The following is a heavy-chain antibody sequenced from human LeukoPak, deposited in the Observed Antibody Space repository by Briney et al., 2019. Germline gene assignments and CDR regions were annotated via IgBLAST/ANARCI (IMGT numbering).Heavy chain of an antibody. V-gene: IGHV1-69*05. D-gene: IGHD2-15*01. CDR1: GGTFSSYA. CDR3: ARGGYCSGGSCAYAFDI. CDR2: IIPIFGTA. J-gene: IGHJ3*02. Sequence: ASVKVSCKASGGTFSSYAISWVRQAPGQGLEWMGRIIPIFGTANYAQKFQGRVTITTDESTSTAYMELSRLRSDDTAVYYCARGGYCSGGSCAYAFDIWGQGTMVTVSS.